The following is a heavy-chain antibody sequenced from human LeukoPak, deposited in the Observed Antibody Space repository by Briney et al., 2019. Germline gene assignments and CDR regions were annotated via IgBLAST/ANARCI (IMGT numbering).Heavy chain of an antibody. CDR3: ARDISGSFSIDY. D-gene: IGHD1-26*01. CDR2: ISYDGGNK. CDR1: GFTFTNYA. J-gene: IGHJ4*02. V-gene: IGHV3-30-3*01. Sequence: GGSLRLSCAASGFTFTNYAMHWVRQAPGKGLEWVAVISYDGGNKYYADFVKGRFTVSRDNFKNMLYLQMNSLRADDTAVYYCARDISGSFSIDYWGQGTLVTVSS.